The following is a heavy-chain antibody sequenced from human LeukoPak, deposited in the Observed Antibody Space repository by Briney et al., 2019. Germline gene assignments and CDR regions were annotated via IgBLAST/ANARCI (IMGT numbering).Heavy chain of an antibody. V-gene: IGHV6-1*01. CDR2: TYSRSKWYS. CDR1: GDSVSNNRAT. CDR3: ARVPTLGAFDI. Sequence: SQTLSLTCAISGDSVSNNRATWIWIRQSPSRGLELLGRTYSRSKWYSDYAVSVKSRITIHPDTSKNHFSLHLNPVTPEDTAVYYCARVPTLGAFDIWGQGTMVTVSS. J-gene: IGHJ3*02.